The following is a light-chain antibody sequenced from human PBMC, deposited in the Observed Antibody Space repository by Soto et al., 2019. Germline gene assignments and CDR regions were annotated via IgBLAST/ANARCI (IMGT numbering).Light chain of an antibody. V-gene: IGKV1-5*01. CDR2: DAS. CDR1: QSISSW. J-gene: IGKJ1*01. Sequence: DIQMTQSPSTLSASVGDRVTITCRASQSISSWLAWYQQKPGKAPKLLIYDASSLESGVPSSFSGSGSGTEFTLTISSLQPDDVATYYCQQDNSYSGTFGQGTKVEIK. CDR3: QQDNSYSGT.